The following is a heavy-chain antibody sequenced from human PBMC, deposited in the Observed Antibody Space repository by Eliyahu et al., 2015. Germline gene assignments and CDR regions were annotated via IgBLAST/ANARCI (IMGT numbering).Heavy chain of an antibody. CDR3: ARRPGSSSGWFDP. D-gene: IGHD6-6*01. CDR1: GGSISSYY. J-gene: IGHJ5*02. Sequence: QVQLQESGPGLVKPSETLSLTCPVSGGSISSYYWSWIRQPPGKGLEWIGYIYYSGSTNYNPSLKSRVTISVDTSKNQFSLKLSSVTAADTAVYYCARRPGSSSGWFDPWGQGTLVTVSS. CDR2: IYYSGST. V-gene: IGHV4-59*08.